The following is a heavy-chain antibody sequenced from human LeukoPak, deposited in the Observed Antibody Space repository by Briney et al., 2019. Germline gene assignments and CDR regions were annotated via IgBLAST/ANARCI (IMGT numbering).Heavy chain of an antibody. J-gene: IGHJ3*02. CDR3: AKSGRYPDAFDI. D-gene: IGHD3-16*02. CDR1: GFTFSSYA. CDR2: ISGSGGST. V-gene: IGHV3-23*01. Sequence: GGSLRLSCAASGFTFSSYAMSWVRQAPGKGLEWVSAISGSGGSTYYADSVKGRFTISRDNSRNTLYLQMNSLRAEDTAVYYCAKSGRYPDAFDIWGQGTMVTVSS.